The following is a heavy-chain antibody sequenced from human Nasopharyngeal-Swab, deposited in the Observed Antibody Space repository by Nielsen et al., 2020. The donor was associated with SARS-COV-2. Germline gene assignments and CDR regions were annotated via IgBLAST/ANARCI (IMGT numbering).Heavy chain of an antibody. Sequence: GESLKISCAASGFTFSSYGMHWVRQAPGKGLEWVAVISYDGGNKYYAASVKGRFTISRDNAKNSLYLQMKSLRDEDTAVYYCARDTILTPDYWGQGTLVTVSS. J-gene: IGHJ4*02. CDR3: ARDTILTPDY. CDR1: GFTFSSYG. CDR2: ISYDGGNK. D-gene: IGHD3-9*01. V-gene: IGHV3-30*03.